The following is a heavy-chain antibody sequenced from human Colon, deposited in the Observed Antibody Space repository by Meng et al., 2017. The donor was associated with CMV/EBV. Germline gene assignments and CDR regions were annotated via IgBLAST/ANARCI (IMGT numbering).Heavy chain of an antibody. CDR2: IYSGGTTT. V-gene: IGHV3-53*01. Sequence: GGSLRLSCAASGFPVSANYMAWFRQAPGKGLEWVSIIYSGGTTTLYADSVKGRFSISRDNSKSTLYLQMDSLRAEDTAIYYCAKGRAAPGPSYFDFWGHGTLVTVSS. D-gene: IGHD6-13*01. J-gene: IGHJ4*01. CDR1: GFPVSANY. CDR3: AKGRAAPGPSYFDF.